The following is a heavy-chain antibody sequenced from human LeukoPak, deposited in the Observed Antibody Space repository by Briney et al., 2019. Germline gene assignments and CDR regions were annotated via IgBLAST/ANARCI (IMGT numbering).Heavy chain of an antibody. CDR1: GFTVSSNY. V-gene: IGHV3-53*01. Sequence: GGSLRLSCAASGFTVSSNYMSWVRQAPGKGLEWVSVIYSGGSTYYADSVKGRFTISRDNFKNTLYLQMNSLRAEDTAVYYCASSVRGATEYYFDYWGQGTLVTVSS. CDR2: IYSGGST. J-gene: IGHJ4*02. D-gene: IGHD1-26*01. CDR3: ASSVRGATEYYFDY.